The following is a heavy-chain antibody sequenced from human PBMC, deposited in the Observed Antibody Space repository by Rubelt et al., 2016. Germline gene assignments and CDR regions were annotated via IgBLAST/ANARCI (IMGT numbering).Heavy chain of an antibody. CDR2: LNPDAAEA. J-gene: IGHJ4*02. Sequence: EVQLVESGGGLVQTGGSLRLSCVASGFTFSRYVMHWVRQGPGQGPVWVSRLNPDAAEANYADSVKGRFTISSDNAKTTLYLQVNGLRADDTAVYYCARNMAAAAPGAFDHWGQGSLVTVSS. CDR1: GFTFSRYV. V-gene: IGHV3-74*01. CDR3: ARNMAAAAPGAFDH. D-gene: IGHD6-13*01.